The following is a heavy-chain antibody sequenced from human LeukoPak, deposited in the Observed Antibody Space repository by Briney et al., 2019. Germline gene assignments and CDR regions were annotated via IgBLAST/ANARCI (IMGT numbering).Heavy chain of an antibody. Sequence: GGSLRLSCAASGFTFSSYWMHWVRHAPGKGLVWVSRINSNGSNTSYADSVKGRFTISRDNAKNTLYLQMNSLRAEDTAVYYCARAHLVDTAMVGYWGQGTLVTVSS. J-gene: IGHJ4*02. CDR3: ARAHLVDTAMVGY. CDR2: INSNGSNT. CDR1: GFTFSSYW. D-gene: IGHD5-18*01. V-gene: IGHV3-74*01.